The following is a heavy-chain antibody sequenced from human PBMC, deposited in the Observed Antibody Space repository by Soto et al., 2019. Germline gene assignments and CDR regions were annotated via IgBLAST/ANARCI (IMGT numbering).Heavy chain of an antibody. CDR1: GFPFLTSP. Sequence: PGRVSCKAFGFPFLTSPVQGGGQARGKSLEGVGWMGVGSGNTNYAQKFQERVTITRDMSTSTAYMELSSLRSEDTAVYYCAADLSGYCSGGSCYSEDYYYYGMDVWGQGTTVTVSS. V-gene: IGHV1-58*01. D-gene: IGHD2-15*01. CDR2: MGVGSGNT. J-gene: IGHJ6*02. CDR3: AADLSGYCSGGSCYSEDYYYYGMDV.